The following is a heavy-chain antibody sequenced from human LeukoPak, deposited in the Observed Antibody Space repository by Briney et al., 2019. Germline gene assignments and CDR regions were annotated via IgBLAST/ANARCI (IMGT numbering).Heavy chain of an antibody. D-gene: IGHD2-15*01. CDR3: ARGGYCSGGSCYYFPDQYYYDSSGYYFSY. J-gene: IGHJ4*02. CDR2: ISSSSNYI. Sequence: GGSLRLSCAASGFIFSSYSMNWVRQAPGKGLEWVSSISSSSNYIYYADSVKGRFSISRDNAKNSLYLQMNSLRAEDTAVYYCARGGYCSGGSCYYFPDQYYYDSSGYYFSYWGQGTLVTVSS. CDR1: GFIFSSYS. V-gene: IGHV3-21*04.